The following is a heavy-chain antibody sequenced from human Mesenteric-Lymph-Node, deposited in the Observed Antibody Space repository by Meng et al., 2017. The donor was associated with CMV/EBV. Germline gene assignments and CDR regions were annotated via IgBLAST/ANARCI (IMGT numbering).Heavy chain of an antibody. J-gene: IGHJ4*02. CDR3: ARVEYCSSTSCYTLDY. CDR2: INPNSGGT. Sequence: ASVKVSCKASGYTFTSYGISWVRQAPGQGLEWMGWINPNSGGTNYAQKFQGRVTMTRDTSISTAYMELSRLRSDDTAVYYCARVEYCSSTSCYTLDYWGQGTLVTVSS. V-gene: IGHV1-2*02. CDR1: GYTFTSYG. D-gene: IGHD2-2*01.